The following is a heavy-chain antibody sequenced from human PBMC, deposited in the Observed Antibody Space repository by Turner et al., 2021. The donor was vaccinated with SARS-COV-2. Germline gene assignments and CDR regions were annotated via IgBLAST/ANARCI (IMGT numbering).Heavy chain of an antibody. J-gene: IGHJ5*02. CDR1: GASISSYY. CDR3: ARELTNNWFDP. V-gene: IGHV4-59*01. Sequence: QVLMQASGPGPVKPSETMSLTCTVSGASISSYYWAWNRQPPGKRLEWIGYIYYRGSTNDNPSLKSRVTTSVDTSKNQFSLKLTSVTAADTAVYFCARELTNNWFDPWGQGTLVTVSS. D-gene: IGHD3-10*01. CDR2: IYYRGST.